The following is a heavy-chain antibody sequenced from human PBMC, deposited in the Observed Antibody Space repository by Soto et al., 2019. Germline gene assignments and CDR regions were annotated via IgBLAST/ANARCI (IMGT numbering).Heavy chain of an antibody. Sequence: QVQLVESGGGVVQPGRSLRLSCAASGFTFSSYGMHWVRQAPGQGLEWVAVIWYDGSNKYYADSVKGRFTISRDNSKNTLYLQMNSLRAEDTAVYYCASEYCSCGSCYYYGMDVWGQGTTVTVSS. CDR2: IWYDGSNK. CDR3: ASEYCSCGSCYYYGMDV. V-gene: IGHV3-33*01. D-gene: IGHD2-15*01. J-gene: IGHJ6*02. CDR1: GFTFSSYG.